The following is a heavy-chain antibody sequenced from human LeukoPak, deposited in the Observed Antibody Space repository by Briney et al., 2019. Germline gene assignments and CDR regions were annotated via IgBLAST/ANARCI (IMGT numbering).Heavy chain of an antibody. D-gene: IGHD6-13*01. CDR2: IYSGGST. V-gene: IGHV3-53*01. CDR3: ARGSSSWDLDY. J-gene: IGHJ4*02. CDR1: GFTVSSNY. Sequence: QTGGSLRLSCAASGFTVSSNYMSWVRQAPGKGLEWVSVIYSGGSTYYADSVKGRFTISRDNSKNTLYLQMNSLRAEDTAVYYCARGSSSWDLDYWGQGTLVTVSS.